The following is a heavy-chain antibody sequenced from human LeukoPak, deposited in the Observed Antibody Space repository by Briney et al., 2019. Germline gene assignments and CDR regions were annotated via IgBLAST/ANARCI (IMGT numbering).Heavy chain of an antibody. CDR1: GFTFSTYA. CDR2: ITGTGDHT. D-gene: IGHD3-3*01. V-gene: IGHV3-23*01. J-gene: IGHJ3*01. CDR3: AKVRDTREWYKDAFDV. Sequence: GGSLRLSCAASGFTFSTYAMSWVRQAPGKGLEWVSAITGTGDHTYYVASVKGRFTVSRDNSGNTLYLQMSSLRGEDSAIYYCAKVRDTREWYKDAFDVWGQGTRVTVSS.